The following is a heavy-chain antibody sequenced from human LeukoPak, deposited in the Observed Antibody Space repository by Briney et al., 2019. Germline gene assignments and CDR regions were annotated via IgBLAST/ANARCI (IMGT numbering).Heavy chain of an antibody. V-gene: IGHV4-59*08. Sequence: SETLSLTCTVSGASISSYYWSWIRQPPGKGLEWIGYIYYSGSTNYNPSLKSRVTISVDTSKNQFSLKLTSVTAADTAVYYCARSLSSGSLYYFDYWGQGTLVTVSS. CDR3: ARSLSSGSLYYFDY. CDR1: GASISSYY. CDR2: IYYSGST. J-gene: IGHJ4*02. D-gene: IGHD3-10*01.